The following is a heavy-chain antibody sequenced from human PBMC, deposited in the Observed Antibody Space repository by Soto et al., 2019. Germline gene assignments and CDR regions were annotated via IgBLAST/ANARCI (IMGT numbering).Heavy chain of an antibody. D-gene: IGHD2-2*01. CDR3: AKGSTSLYYYYGMDV. J-gene: IGHJ6*02. CDR1: GFTFSSYA. V-gene: IGHV3-23*01. Sequence: LRLSCAASGFTFSSYAMSWVRQAPGKGLEWVSAISGSGGSTYYADSVKGRFTISRDNSKDTLYLQMNSLRAEDTAVYYCAKGSTSLYYYYGMDVWGQGTTVTVSS. CDR2: ISGSGGST.